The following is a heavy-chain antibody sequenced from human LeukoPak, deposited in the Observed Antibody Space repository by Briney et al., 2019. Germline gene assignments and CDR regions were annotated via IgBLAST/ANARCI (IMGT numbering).Heavy chain of an antibody. V-gene: IGHV3-7*01. CDR3: AKSTSPLYYYYGMDV. D-gene: IGHD2-2*01. CDR2: IKQDGSEI. Sequence: TGGSLRLSCAASGFTFGNYWMTWVRQAPGKGLEWVASIKQDGSEIYYVDSVKGRFTISRDNAKKSLYLQMNSLRSEDTAVYYCAKSTSPLYYYYGMDVWGQGTTVTVSS. J-gene: IGHJ6*02. CDR1: GFTFGNYW.